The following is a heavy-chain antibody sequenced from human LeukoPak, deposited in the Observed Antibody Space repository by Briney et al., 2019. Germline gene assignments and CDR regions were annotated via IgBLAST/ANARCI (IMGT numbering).Heavy chain of an antibody. CDR2: IYYSGST. D-gene: IGHD3-22*01. V-gene: IGHV4-31*03. Sequence: PSQTLSLTCTVSGGSISSGGYYWSWIRQHPGKGLEWIGYIYYSGSTYYNPSLKSRVTISVDTSKNQFSLKLSSVTAADTAVYYCARGYESSDINWFDPWGQGTLVTVSS. CDR1: GGSISSGGYY. J-gene: IGHJ5*02. CDR3: ARGYESSDINWFDP.